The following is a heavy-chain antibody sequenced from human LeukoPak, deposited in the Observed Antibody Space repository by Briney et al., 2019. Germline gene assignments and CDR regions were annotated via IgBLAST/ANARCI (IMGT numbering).Heavy chain of an antibody. J-gene: IGHJ5*02. D-gene: IGHD3-10*01. CDR1: GDSIRPYF. V-gene: IGHV4-59*01. CDR2: FSYTGST. Sequence: SETLSLTCTVSGDSIRPYFWSWMRQTPGKGLEWIGYFSYTGSTNYNPALKSRVTISVDTSKNQFSLQLTSVTAADTAVYYCARDDYRGVTNFDPWGQGTLVTVSS. CDR3: ARDDYRGVTNFDP.